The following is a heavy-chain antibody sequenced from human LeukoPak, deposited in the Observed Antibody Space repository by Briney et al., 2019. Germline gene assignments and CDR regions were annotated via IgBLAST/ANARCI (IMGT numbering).Heavy chain of an antibody. CDR1: GFTFSSYG. D-gene: IGHD1-14*01. V-gene: IGHV3-48*02. CDR2: ISSRSSTI. Sequence: GRSLRLSCAASGFTFSSYGMHWVRQAPGKGLEWVSDISSRSSTIYYADSVKGRFTISRDNAKNSLYLQMNSLRDEDTAVYHCARENTWSGNLDYWGQGTLVTVSS. CDR3: ARENTWSGNLDY. J-gene: IGHJ4*02.